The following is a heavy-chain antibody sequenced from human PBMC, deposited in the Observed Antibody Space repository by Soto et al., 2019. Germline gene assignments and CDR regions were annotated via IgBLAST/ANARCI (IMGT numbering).Heavy chain of an antibody. CDR3: ARGPPHYYDSSGYYFLFDY. CDR1: GFTFSSYG. V-gene: IGHV3-33*01. Sequence: SLRLSCAASGFTFSSYGMHWVRQAPGKGLEWVAVIWYDGSNKYYADSVKGRFTISRDNSKNTLYLQMNSLRAEDTAVYYCARGPPHYYDSSGYYFLFDYWGQGTLVTVSS. J-gene: IGHJ4*02. D-gene: IGHD3-22*01. CDR2: IWYDGSNK.